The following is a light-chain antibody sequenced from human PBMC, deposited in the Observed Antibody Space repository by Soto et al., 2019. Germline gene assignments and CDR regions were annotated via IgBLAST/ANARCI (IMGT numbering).Light chain of an antibody. CDR3: QQRSDWPLT. CDR2: DAS. J-gene: IGKJ4*01. V-gene: IGKV3-11*01. CDR1: QSVSSY. Sequence: EIVLTQSPPTLSLSPGERATLSCRASQSVSSYFAWYQQKPGQAPRLLIYDASTRATGIPARFSGSGSGTDFTLTISSLEAEDFAVYYCQQRSDWPLTFGGGTKVEIK.